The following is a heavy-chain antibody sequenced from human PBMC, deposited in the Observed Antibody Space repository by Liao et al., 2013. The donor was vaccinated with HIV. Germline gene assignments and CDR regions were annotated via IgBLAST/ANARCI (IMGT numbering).Heavy chain of an antibody. D-gene: IGHD5-12*01. CDR3: ARGGSFFDL. CDR2: VSNSGSS. CDR1: GGSISSYY. J-gene: IGHJ4*02. Sequence: QVQLQESGPGLVKPSETLTLTCTVSGGSISSYYWSWIRQTAGSRLEWIGRVSNSGSSSYNPSLRSRVTMSVDTSRNLVSLQMNSMTAADTAVYYCARGGSFFDLWGQGIPVTVSS. V-gene: IGHV4-4*07.